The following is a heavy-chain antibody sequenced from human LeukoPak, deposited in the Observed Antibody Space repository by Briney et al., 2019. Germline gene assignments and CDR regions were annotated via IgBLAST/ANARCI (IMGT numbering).Heavy chain of an antibody. CDR2: IKEDGSEK. D-gene: IGHD3-10*01. Sequence: GWSLSLACAASGLIFSRTCICLVSQALWKVLEWVAIIKEDGSEKYYVDSVKGRFTISRDNAKNSLYLQMNSLRAEDTAVYYCASRKYYYGSGSYTKDYWGQGTLVTVSS. J-gene: IGHJ4*02. V-gene: IGHV3-7*02. CDR3: ASRKYYYGSGSYTKDY. CDR1: GLIFSRTC.